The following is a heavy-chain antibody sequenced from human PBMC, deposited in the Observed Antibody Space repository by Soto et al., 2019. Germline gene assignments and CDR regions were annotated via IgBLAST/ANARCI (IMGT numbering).Heavy chain of an antibody. V-gene: IGHV1-69*12. D-gene: IGHD3-22*01. J-gene: IGHJ6*02. CDR2: IIPVFGTP. Sequence: QVQVVQSGAEVKKPGPSVKVSCKASGGSFSNYGISWVRQAPGQGLERMGGIIPVFGTPHYAQKFQDRVTITADESTSTVYMEVSSLTSEDTAVYYCARGDATKIVVTTYYGLDVWGQGTTVTVSS. CDR1: GGSFSNYG. CDR3: ARGDATKIVVTTYYGLDV.